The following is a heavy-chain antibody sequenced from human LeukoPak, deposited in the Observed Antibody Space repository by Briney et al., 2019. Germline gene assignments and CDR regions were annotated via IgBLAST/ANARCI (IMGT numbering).Heavy chain of an antibody. CDR3: ARLCIVGTKSAFDI. D-gene: IGHD1-26*01. V-gene: IGHV3-21*01. CDR2: ISSSSGYI. CDR1: GFTFSSYG. J-gene: IGHJ3*02. Sequence: GGSLRLSCAASGFTFSSYGMNWVRQAPGKGLEWVAFISSSSGYINYADSVKGRFTISRDNAKKSLYLQMTGLRAEDTAVYYCARLCIVGTKSAFDIWGQGTMVTVSS.